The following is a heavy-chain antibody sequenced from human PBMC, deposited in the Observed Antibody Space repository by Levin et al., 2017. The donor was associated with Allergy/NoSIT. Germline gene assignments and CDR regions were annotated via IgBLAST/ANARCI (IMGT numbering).Heavy chain of an antibody. CDR3: ARAGVTGTKDWYFDL. Sequence: GSLRLSCAVYGGSFSGYSWSWIRQPPGKGLEWIGEINHSGSTNYNPSLKSRVTISVDTSKNQFSLKLSSVTAADTAVYYCARAGVTGTKDWYFDLWGRGTLVTVSS. J-gene: IGHJ2*01. CDR2: INHSGST. D-gene: IGHD1-7*01. V-gene: IGHV4-34*01. CDR1: GGSFSGYS.